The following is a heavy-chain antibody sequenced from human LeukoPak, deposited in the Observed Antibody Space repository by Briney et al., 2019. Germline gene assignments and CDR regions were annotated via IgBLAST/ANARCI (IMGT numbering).Heavy chain of an antibody. Sequence: GGSLRLSCLASGFTVSTYAMSWVRQAPGKGLEWVSGISGGGGITYCADSVKGRFTISSDNSKNTLYLQMNSLRAEDTAVYYCARDPGLPNGMGVWGQGTTVTVSS. J-gene: IGHJ6*02. CDR1: GFTVSTYA. D-gene: IGHD3-10*01. V-gene: IGHV3-23*01. CDR3: ARDPGLPNGMGV. CDR2: ISGGGGIT.